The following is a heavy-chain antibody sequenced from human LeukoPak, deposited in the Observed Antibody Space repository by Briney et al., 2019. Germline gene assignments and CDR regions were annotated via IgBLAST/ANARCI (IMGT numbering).Heavy chain of an antibody. J-gene: IGHJ4*02. V-gene: IGHV3-30-3*01. CDR1: GFTFSSYA. D-gene: IGHD2-15*01. Sequence: GGSLRLSCAASGFTFSSYAMHWVRQAPGKGLEWVAVISYDGSNKYYADSVKGRFTISRDNSKNTLYLQMNSLRAEDTAVYYCARDLGDIVVVVAAIAMSPFDYWGQGTLVTVSS. CDR2: ISYDGSNK. CDR3: ARDLGDIVVVVAAIAMSPFDY.